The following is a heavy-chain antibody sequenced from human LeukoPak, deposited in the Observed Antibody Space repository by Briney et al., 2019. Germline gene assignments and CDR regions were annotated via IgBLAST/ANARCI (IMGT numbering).Heavy chain of an antibody. D-gene: IGHD5-12*01. CDR2: ISGSGGRT. V-gene: IGHV3-23*01. J-gene: IGHJ4*02. Sequence: GGSLRLSCAASGFTFSSHGMNWVRQAPGRGLEWVSGISGSGGRTYYADSVKGRFTISRDNSNHMLYLQMNSLIAEDTAIYYCAKDDDWLRFEHWGRGTPVSVSS. CDR1: GFTFSSHG. CDR3: AKDDDWLRFEH.